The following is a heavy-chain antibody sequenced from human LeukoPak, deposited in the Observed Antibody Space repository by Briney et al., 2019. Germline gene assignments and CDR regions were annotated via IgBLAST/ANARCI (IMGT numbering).Heavy chain of an antibody. CDR1: GGAFTAYG. Sequence: SVKVSCKASGGAFTAYGINWVRQAPGQGLEWMGRIIPILGIANYAQKFQGRVTITADKSTSTAYMELSSLRSEDTAVYYCASNPGIVVVPAAAGAFDIWGQGTMVTVSS. D-gene: IGHD2-2*01. V-gene: IGHV1-69*04. CDR3: ASNPGIVVVPAAAGAFDI. J-gene: IGHJ3*02. CDR2: IIPILGIA.